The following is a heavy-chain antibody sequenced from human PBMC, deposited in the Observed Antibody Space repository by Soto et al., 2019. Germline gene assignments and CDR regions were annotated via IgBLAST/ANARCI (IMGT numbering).Heavy chain of an antibody. CDR1: GFTFSSYS. D-gene: IGHD3-10*01. CDR2: ISSSSSYI. CDR3: ARDFGGGRTDY. Sequence: EVQLVESGGGLVTPGGSLRLSCAASGFTFSSYSMNWVRQAPGKGLEWVSSISSSSSYIYYADSVKGRFTISRDNAKNSLYLQMSSLRAEDTAVYYCARDFGGGRTDYWGQGTLVTGSS. V-gene: IGHV3-21*01. J-gene: IGHJ4*02.